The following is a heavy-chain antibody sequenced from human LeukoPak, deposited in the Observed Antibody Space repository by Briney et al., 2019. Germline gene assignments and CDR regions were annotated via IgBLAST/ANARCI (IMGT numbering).Heavy chain of an antibody. CDR3: ARQGWEWELLGSGSFDY. V-gene: IGHV4-38-2*01. Sequence: SETLSLTCAVSGYSISSGYYWGWIRQPPGKGLEWLGSIYHSGSTYYNPSLKSRVTISVDTSKNQFSLKLSSVTAADTAVYYCARQGWEWELLGSGSFDYWGQGTLVTVSS. CDR2: IYHSGST. D-gene: IGHD1-26*01. CDR1: GYSISSGYY. J-gene: IGHJ4*02.